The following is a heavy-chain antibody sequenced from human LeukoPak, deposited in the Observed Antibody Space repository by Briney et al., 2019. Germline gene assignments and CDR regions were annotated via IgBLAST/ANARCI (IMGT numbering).Heavy chain of an antibody. J-gene: IGHJ3*02. CDR3: ARERGMGAYAFDI. CDR2: ISGSGGST. Sequence: GGSLRLSFAASGFTFSSYAMSWVRQAPGKGLEWVSAISGSGGSTYYADSVKGRFTISRDNAKNTLYLQMNSLRAEDTAVYYCARERGMGAYAFDIWGQGTMVTVSS. D-gene: IGHD1-26*01. V-gene: IGHV3-23*01. CDR1: GFTFSSYA.